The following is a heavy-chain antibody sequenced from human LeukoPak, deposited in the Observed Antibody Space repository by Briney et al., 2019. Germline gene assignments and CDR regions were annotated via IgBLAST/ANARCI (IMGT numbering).Heavy chain of an antibody. CDR2: ISSNGGST. D-gene: IGHD3-3*01. CDR3: ARDHYDFWSGYYEVCLDY. Sequence: GGSLRLSCAASGFTFSSYAMHWVRQAPGRGLEYVSAISSNGGSTDYANSVKGRFTISRDNSKNTLYLQMGSLRAEDMAVYYCARDHYDFWSGYYEVCLDYWGQGTLVTVSP. CDR1: GFTFSSYA. V-gene: IGHV3-64*01. J-gene: IGHJ4*02.